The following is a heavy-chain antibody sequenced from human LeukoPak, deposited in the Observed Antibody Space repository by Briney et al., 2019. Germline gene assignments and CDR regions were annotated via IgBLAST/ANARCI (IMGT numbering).Heavy chain of an antibody. CDR1: GGSLSSSSYY. D-gene: IGHD1-26*01. CDR3: ARARGSYPNWFDP. J-gene: IGHJ5*02. Sequence: SETLSLTCTVSGGSLSSSSYYWGWIRQPPGKGLEWIGSIYYSGSTYYNPSLKSRVTISVDTSKNQFSLKLSSVTAADTAVYYCARARGSYPNWFDPWGQGTLVTVSS. CDR2: IYYSGST. V-gene: IGHV4-39*07.